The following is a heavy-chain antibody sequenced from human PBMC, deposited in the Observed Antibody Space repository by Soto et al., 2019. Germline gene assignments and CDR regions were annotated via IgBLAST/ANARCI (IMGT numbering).Heavy chain of an antibody. CDR1: GFTFTSSA. V-gene: IGHV1-58*01. Sequence: QMQLVQSGPEVKKPGTSVKVSCKASGFTFTSSAVQWVRQARGQRLEWIGWIVVGSGNTNYAQKFQERVTITRDMSTSTAYMELSSLRSEDTAMYYCAAVVYANRDYYYGMDVWGQGTTVTVSS. J-gene: IGHJ6*02. CDR3: AAVVYANRDYYYGMDV. CDR2: IVVGSGNT. D-gene: IGHD2-8*01.